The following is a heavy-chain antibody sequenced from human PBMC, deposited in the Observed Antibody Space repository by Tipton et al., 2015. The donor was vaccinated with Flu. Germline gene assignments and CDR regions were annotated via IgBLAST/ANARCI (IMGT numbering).Heavy chain of an antibody. J-gene: IGHJ2*01. CDR3: AKDMSTRGYYDSSGSFFDL. D-gene: IGHD3-22*01. CDR2: ISSSGSTI. V-gene: IGHV3-48*04. CDR1: GFTFSSYA. Sequence: GSLRLSCAASGFTFSSYAMNWVRQAPGKGLEWVSYISSSGSTIYYADSVKGRFTISRDNAKNSLYLQMNSLRAEDTALYYCAKDMSTRGYYDSSGSFFDLWGRGTLVTVSS.